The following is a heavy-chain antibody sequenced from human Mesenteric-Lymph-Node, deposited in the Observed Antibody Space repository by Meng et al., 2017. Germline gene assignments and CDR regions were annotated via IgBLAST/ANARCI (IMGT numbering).Heavy chain of an antibody. CDR1: GYTFTASY. D-gene: IGHD3-16*01. V-gene: IGHV1-2*02. CDR2: IHPNTGDT. J-gene: IGHJ5*02. Sequence: ASVKVSCKASGYTFTASYMHRVRQAPGQELEWMGWIHPNTGDTNYAQKFQGRVTMTRDTSISTAYMDLSRLTSDDTAVYYCARENYLEVRPLGGQGFDPWGQGTLVTVSS. CDR3: ARENYLEVRPLGGQGFDP.